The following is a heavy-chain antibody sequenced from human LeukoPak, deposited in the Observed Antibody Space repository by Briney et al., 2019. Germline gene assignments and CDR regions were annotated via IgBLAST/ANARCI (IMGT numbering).Heavy chain of an antibody. V-gene: IGHV4-59*01. D-gene: IGHD6-19*01. J-gene: IGHJ3*02. Sequence: PSETLSLTCTVSGGSISSYYWSWIRQPPGKGLEWIGYIYYSGSTNYNPSLKSRVTISVDTSKNQFSLKLSSVTAADTAVYYCAREYSSGSVDAFDIWGQGTMVTVSS. CDR3: AREYSSGSVDAFDI. CDR2: IYYSGST. CDR1: GGSISSYY.